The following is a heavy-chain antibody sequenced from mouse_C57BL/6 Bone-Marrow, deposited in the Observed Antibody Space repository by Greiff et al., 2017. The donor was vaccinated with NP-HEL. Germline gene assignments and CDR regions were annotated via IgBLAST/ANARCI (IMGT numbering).Heavy chain of an antibody. V-gene: IGHV1-55*01. CDR3: ASGYYYGSVDY. CDR1: GYTFTSYW. Sequence: QVQLKQSGAELVKPGASVKMSCKASGYTFTSYWITWVKPRPGQGLEWIGDIYPGSGSTNYNEKFKSKATLTVDTSSSTAYMQLSSLTSEDSAVYYCASGYYYGSVDYWGKGTTLTVSS. J-gene: IGHJ2*01. D-gene: IGHD1-1*01. CDR2: IYPGSGST.